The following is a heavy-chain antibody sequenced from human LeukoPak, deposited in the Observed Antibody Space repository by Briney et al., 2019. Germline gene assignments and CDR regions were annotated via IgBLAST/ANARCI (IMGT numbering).Heavy chain of an antibody. D-gene: IGHD3-22*01. CDR2: SKNKDYAYST. V-gene: IGHV3-72*01. CDR3: TRFFYYGTRGYYPDF. CDR1: GFTFSDDH. Sequence: GGSLRLSCAASGFTFSDDHMDWVRQAPGKGLEWIGRSKNKDYAYSTVYAASVKGRFTFSRDDPKNSLYLQMNSLTTEDTAVYYCTRFFYYGTRGYYPDFWGQGTLVTVSS. J-gene: IGHJ4*02.